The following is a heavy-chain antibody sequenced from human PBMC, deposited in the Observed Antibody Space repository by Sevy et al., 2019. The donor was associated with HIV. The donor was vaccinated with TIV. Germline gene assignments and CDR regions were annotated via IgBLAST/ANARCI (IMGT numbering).Heavy chain of an antibody. V-gene: IGHV3-23*01. CDR3: AKVIAARPGKGAFDI. Sequence: GGSLRLSCAASGFTFSSYAMSWVRQAPGKGLEWVSAISGSGGSTYYAASVKGRFTISRDNSKNTLYLQMNSLRAEDTAVYYCAKVIAARPGKGAFDIWGQGTMVTVSS. J-gene: IGHJ3*02. D-gene: IGHD6-6*01. CDR1: GFTFSSYA. CDR2: ISGSGGST.